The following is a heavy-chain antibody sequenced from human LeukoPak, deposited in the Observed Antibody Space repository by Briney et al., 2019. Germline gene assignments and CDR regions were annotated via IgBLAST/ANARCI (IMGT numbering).Heavy chain of an antibody. D-gene: IGHD2-15*01. CDR3: AKDYCSGGSCFHFDY. J-gene: IGHJ4*02. CDR1: GFTFSSYA. Sequence: GGSLRLSCAASGFTFSSYAMSWVRQAPGKGLEWVSAISGSGGSTYYADSVKGRFTISRDNSKNTLYLQMNSLRAEDTAVYYCAKDYCSGGSCFHFDYWGQGTLVTVSS. V-gene: IGHV3-23*01. CDR2: ISGSGGST.